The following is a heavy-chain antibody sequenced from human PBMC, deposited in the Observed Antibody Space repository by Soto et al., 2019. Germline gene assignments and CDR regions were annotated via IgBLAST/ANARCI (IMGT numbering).Heavy chain of an antibody. CDR2: IFYIGST. J-gene: IGHJ4*02. CDR3: ASRXLLWFGDPPYYFAY. Sequence: SETLSLTCTVSGGSISSSSYYWGWIRQPPGKGLEWIGNIFYIGSTYYNPSLKSRVTMSVDTSRNQFSLKLTSVTAADTAVYFCASRXLLWFGDPPYYFAYWGQRTLVTVSS. CDR1: GGSISSSSYY. D-gene: IGHD3-10*01. V-gene: IGHV4-39*01.